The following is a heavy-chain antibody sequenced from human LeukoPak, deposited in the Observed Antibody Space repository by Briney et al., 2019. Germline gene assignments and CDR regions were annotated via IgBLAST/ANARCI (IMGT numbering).Heavy chain of an antibody. Sequence: ASVKVSCKASGYTFTDYYMHWARQAPGQGLEWMGRINPNSGGTNYAQKFQGRVTMTRDTSISTAYMELSRLRSDDTAVYYCARPSDSSSFDYWGQGTLVTVSS. CDR2: INPNSGGT. D-gene: IGHD6-13*01. V-gene: IGHV1-2*06. J-gene: IGHJ4*02. CDR3: ARPSDSSSFDY. CDR1: GYTFTDYY.